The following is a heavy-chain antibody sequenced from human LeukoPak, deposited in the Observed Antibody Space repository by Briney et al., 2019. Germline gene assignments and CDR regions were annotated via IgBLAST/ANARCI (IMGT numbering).Heavy chain of an antibody. CDR1: GFTFSSYD. CDR2: IGTAGDT. CDR3: ARVPRSWYSSGWYDY. J-gene: IGHJ4*02. D-gene: IGHD6-19*01. Sequence: PGGSLRLSCAASGFTFSSYDMHWIRQATGKGLEWVSAIGTAGDTYYPGSVKGRFTISRENAKNSLYLQMNSLRAGDTAVYYCARVPRSWYSSGWYDYWGQGTLVTVSS. V-gene: IGHV3-13*01.